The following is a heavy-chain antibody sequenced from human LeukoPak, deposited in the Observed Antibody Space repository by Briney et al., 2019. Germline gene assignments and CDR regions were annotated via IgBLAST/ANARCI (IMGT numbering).Heavy chain of an antibody. Sequence: SETLSLTCTVSGGSISSYYWSWVRQPPGKGLEWIGYVSYDGSTNYSPSLKSRVTISLYTSKNQYSLKLSSVTAADTAVYYCARDASWGIAAAGTRNLNWFDPWGQGTLVTVSS. CDR2: VSYDGST. J-gene: IGHJ5*02. CDR3: ARDASWGIAAAGTRNLNWFDP. V-gene: IGHV4-59*12. CDR1: GGSISSYY. D-gene: IGHD6-13*01.